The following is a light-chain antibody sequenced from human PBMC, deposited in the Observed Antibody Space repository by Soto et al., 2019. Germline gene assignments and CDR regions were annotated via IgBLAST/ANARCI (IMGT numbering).Light chain of an antibody. CDR3: QQYNSYPWT. CDR1: QSICSW. Sequence: DIQMTQSPSTLSASGGERVTISCRASQSICSWLAWYQQKPGKAPKLLIYKASTLKSGVPSNFSGSGSGTEFTLTISSLQPEDFATYYCQQYNSYPWTFGQGTKVDIK. V-gene: IGKV1-5*03. CDR2: KAS. J-gene: IGKJ1*01.